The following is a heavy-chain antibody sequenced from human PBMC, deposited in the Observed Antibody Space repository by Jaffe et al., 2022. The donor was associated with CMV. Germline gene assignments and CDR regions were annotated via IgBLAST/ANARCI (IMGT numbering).Heavy chain of an antibody. CDR3: ARLEDLYAFDI. V-gene: IGHV4-59*08. CDR1: GGSISSYY. CDR2: IYYSGST. J-gene: IGHJ3*02. Sequence: QVQLQESGPGLVKPSETLSLTCTVSGGSISSYYWSWIRQPPGKGLEWIGYIYYSGSTNYNPSLKSRVTISVDTSKNQFSLKLSSVTAADTAVYYCARLEDLYAFDIWGQGTMVTVSS.